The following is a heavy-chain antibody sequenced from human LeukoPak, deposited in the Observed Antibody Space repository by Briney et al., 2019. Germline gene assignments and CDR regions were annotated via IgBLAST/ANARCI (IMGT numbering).Heavy chain of an antibody. D-gene: IGHD4-23*01. Sequence: PSETLSLTCAVYGGSFSGYYWSWIRQPPGKGLEWIGVINHSGSTNYNPSLKSRVTISVDTSKNQFSLKLSSVTAADTAVYYCARGAPVIDLWGRGTLVTVSS. J-gene: IGHJ2*01. CDR2: INHSGST. V-gene: IGHV4-34*01. CDR3: ARGAPVIDL. CDR1: GGSFSGYY.